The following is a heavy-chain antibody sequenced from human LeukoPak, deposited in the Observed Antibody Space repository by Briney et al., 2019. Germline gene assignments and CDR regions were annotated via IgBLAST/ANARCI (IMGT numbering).Heavy chain of an antibody. D-gene: IGHD3-10*02. J-gene: IGHJ6*04. CDR1: GFTFDDYG. CDR2: INWNGGST. V-gene: IGHV3-20*04. Sequence: GGSLRLSCAASGFTFDDYGMSWVRQAPGKGLEWVSGINWNGGSTDYADSVQGRFTISRDNAKNSLYLQMNSLRAEDTAVYYCAELGITMIGGVWGKGTTVTISS. CDR3: AELGITMIGGV.